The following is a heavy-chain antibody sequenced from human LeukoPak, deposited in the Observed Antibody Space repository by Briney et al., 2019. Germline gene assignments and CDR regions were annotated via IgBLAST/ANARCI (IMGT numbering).Heavy chain of an antibody. D-gene: IGHD6-13*01. J-gene: IGHJ4*02. CDR3: ARNRIGATGSYYFDY. CDR1: GFTLSSYW. V-gene: IGHV3-7*02. CDR2: IKQDGSEK. Sequence: GSLRLSCAASGFTLSSYWMTWVRQAPGKGLEWVAHIKQDGSEKYYVDSVKGRFTISRDNAKNSLYLQMNSLRVEDTAVYYCARNRIGATGSYYFDYWGQGTLVTVSS.